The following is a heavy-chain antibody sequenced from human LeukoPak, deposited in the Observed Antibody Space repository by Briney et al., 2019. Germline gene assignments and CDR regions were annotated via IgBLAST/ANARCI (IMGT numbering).Heavy chain of an antibody. V-gene: IGHV7-4-1*02. J-gene: IGHJ5*02. D-gene: IGHD3-10*01. Sequence: ASVKVSCKASGYTFISYSMNWVRQAPGQGLEWMGWINTNTGNPTYAQAFTGRFLFSLDTSVSTAYLQISSLKTEDTAVYYCARGNKITHGPWGQGTLVTVSS. CDR2: INTNTGNP. CDR1: GYTFISYS. CDR3: ARGNKITHGP.